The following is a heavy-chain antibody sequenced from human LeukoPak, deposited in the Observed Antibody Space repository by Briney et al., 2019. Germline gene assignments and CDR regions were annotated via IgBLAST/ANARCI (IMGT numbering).Heavy chain of an antibody. CDR2: ISSSSSYI. V-gene: IGHV3-21*04. Sequence: GGSLRLSCAASGFTLGDYDIHWVRQAPGKGPEWVSSISSSSSYIYYADSVKGRFTISRDNAKNSLYLQMNSLRAEDTAVYYCARAGDYYDSSGFYSFPDYWGQGTLVTVSS. CDR1: GFTLGDYD. J-gene: IGHJ4*02. CDR3: ARAGDYYDSSGFYSFPDY. D-gene: IGHD3-22*01.